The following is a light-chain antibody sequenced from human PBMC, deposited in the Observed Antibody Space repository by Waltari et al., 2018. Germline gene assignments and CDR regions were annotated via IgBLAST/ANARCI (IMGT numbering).Light chain of an antibody. CDR1: SSNIESNY. CDR3: AAWDDSLSIGV. Sequence: QSVLTQPPSASGNPGQRVTISCSGSSSNIESNYVYWFQQFPGMAPKLLIYRNNQRPSGVPDRFSGSKSGTSASLAISGLRSEDEADYYCAAWDDSLSIGVFGGGTKLTVL. V-gene: IGLV1-47*01. CDR2: RNN. J-gene: IGLJ3*02.